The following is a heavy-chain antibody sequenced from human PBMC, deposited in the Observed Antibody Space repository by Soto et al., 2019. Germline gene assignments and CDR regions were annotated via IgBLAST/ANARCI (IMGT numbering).Heavy chain of an antibody. CDR3: AKLTDY. V-gene: IGHV3-23*01. CDR1: RLTFSTYV. CDR2: MSGSGANS. D-gene: IGHD3-9*01. Sequence: EVQLLESGGGLVQPGGSLRLSCAASRLTFSTYVMSWVRQAPGKGLEWVSSMSGSGANSFYADSVKGRFTISRDNSKNTLYLQMNNLRAEDTAVYYCAKLTDYWGQGTLVTVSS. J-gene: IGHJ4*02.